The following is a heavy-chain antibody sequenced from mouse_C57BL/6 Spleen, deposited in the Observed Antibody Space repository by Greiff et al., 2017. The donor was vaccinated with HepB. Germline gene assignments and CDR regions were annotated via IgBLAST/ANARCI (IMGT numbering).Heavy chain of an antibody. Sequence: QVQLQQSGPELVKPGASVKISCKASGYAFSSSWMNWVKQRPGKGLEWIGRIYPGDGDTNYNGKFKGKATLTADKSSSTAYMQLSSLPSEDSAVYFCARRGYGWYFDVWGTGTTVTVSS. J-gene: IGHJ1*03. CDR1: GYAFSSSW. V-gene: IGHV1-82*01. CDR3: ARRGYGWYFDV. CDR2: IYPGDGDT. D-gene: IGHD3-1*01.